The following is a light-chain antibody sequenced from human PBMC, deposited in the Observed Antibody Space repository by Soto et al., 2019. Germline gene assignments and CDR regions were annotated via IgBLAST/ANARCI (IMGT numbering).Light chain of an antibody. V-gene: IGLV3-21*04. CDR3: QVWDSGSDHYV. Sequence: SYELTQSPSVSVAPGKTARITCGGNNIGSKSVHWYQQKPGQAPVLVIYYDSDRPSGIPERFSGSNSGNTATLTISRVAAGDEADYYCQVWDSGSDHYVFGTGTKLTVL. J-gene: IGLJ1*01. CDR1: NIGSKS. CDR2: YDS.